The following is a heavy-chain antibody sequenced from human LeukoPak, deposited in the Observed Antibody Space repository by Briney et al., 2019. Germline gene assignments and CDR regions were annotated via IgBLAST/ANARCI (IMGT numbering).Heavy chain of an antibody. J-gene: IGHJ4*02. CDR1: GYTFTDYY. D-gene: IGHD6-19*01. Sequence: ASVKVSCKASGYTFTDYYMHWVRQAPGQGLEWMGGFDPEDGETIYAQKFQGRVTMTEDTSTDTAYMELSSLRSEDTAVYYCATAPGGSSGWYLDYWGQGTLVTVSS. CDR3: ATAPGGSSGWYLDY. CDR2: FDPEDGET. V-gene: IGHV1-24*01.